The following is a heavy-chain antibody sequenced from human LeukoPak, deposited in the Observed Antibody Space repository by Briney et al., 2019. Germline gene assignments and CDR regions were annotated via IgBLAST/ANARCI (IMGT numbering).Heavy chain of an antibody. CDR1: GFTFSTFA. V-gene: IGHV3-23*01. Sequence: GGSLRLSCAASGFTFSTFAMIWVRQPPGKGLEGVSAISGSGGSTYYADSVKGRFTISKDNSKNTLYLQMNSLRAEDTAVYYCAKEGRIVVVMSYYYYMDVWGKGTTVTVSS. D-gene: IGHD2-21*01. CDR2: ISGSGGST. CDR3: AKEGRIVVVMSYYYYMDV. J-gene: IGHJ6*03.